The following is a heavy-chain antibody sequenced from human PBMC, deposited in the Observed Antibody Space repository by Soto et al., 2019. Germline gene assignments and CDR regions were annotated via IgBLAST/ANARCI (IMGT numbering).Heavy chain of an antibody. Sequence: SVKVSCKASGGTFSSHSFTWVRQAPGQGLEWMGGVIPIFGTPNYAQKFQGRVTITAEASTNTAYMELSSLTSEDTAVYYCARDPLWFGELLSNYYYQALDVWGQGTTVTVSS. CDR1: GGTFSSHS. CDR2: VIPIFGTP. CDR3: ARDPLWFGELLSNYYYQALDV. V-gene: IGHV1-69*13. J-gene: IGHJ6*02. D-gene: IGHD3-10*01.